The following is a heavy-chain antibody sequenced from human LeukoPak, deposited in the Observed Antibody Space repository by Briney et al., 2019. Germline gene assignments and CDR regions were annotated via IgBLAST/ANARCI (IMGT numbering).Heavy chain of an antibody. D-gene: IGHD3-3*01. CDR2: INAGNGNT. J-gene: IGHJ4*02. CDR1: GYTFTSYA. V-gene: IGHV1-3*01. Sequence: GASVKVSCKASGYTFTSYAMHWVRQAPGQRLEWMGWINAGNGNTKYPQKFQGRVTITRDTSASTAYMELSSLRSEDTAVYYCVRFGYYDFWSGYWGQGTLVTVSS. CDR3: VRFGYYDFWSGY.